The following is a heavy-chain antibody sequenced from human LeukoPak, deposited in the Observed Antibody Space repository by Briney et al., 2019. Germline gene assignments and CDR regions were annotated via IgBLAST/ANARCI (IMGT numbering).Heavy chain of an antibody. CDR2: ISGSGGST. CDR3: AKSLSFGVARFDAFDI. J-gene: IGHJ3*02. Sequence: GGSLRLSCAASGFTFNSHAMSWVRQAPGRGLEWVSSISGSGGSTFYADSVKGRFTISRDNSKNTLYLQMKSLRAEDTAVYYCAKSLSFGVARFDAFDIWGQGTMVTVSS. V-gene: IGHV3-23*01. CDR1: GFTFNSHA. D-gene: IGHD3-3*01.